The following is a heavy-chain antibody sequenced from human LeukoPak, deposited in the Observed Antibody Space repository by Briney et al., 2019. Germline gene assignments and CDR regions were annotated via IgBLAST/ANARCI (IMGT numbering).Heavy chain of an antibody. CDR1: GGSISSGSYY. CDR2: IYTSGST. D-gene: IGHD3-22*01. J-gene: IGHJ3*02. CDR3: AREWGHYDSSGYDHAFDI. V-gene: IGHV4-61*02. Sequence: SETLSLTCTVSGGSISSGSYYWSWIRQPAGKGLEWIGRIYTSGSTNYNPSLKSRVTISVDTSKNQFSLKLSSVTAADTAVYYCAREWGHYDSSGYDHAFDIWGQGTMVTVYS.